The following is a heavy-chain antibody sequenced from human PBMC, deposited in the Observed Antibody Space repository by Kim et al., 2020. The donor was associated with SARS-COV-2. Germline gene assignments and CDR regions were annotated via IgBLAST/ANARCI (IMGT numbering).Heavy chain of an antibody. J-gene: IGHJ4*02. Sequence: ASVKVSCKVSGYTLTELSMHWVRQAPGKGLEWMGGFDPEDGETIYAQKFQGRVTMTEDTSTDTAYMELSSLRSDDTAVYYCATDIPWYDLKRFDFWGQGTLVTVSS. V-gene: IGHV1-24*01. CDR2: FDPEDGET. D-gene: IGHD1-1*01. CDR1: GYTLTELS. CDR3: ATDIPWYDLKRFDF.